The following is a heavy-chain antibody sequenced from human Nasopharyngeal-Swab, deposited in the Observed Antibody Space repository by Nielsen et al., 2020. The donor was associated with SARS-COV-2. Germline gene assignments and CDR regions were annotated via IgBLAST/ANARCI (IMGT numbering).Heavy chain of an antibody. CDR2: ISGSGGST. Sequence: GESLKISCAASGFTFSSYAMSWVRQAPGKGLEWVSAISGSGGSTYYADSVKGRFTISRDNSKNTLYLQMNGLRAEDTAVYYCAKDLPKQQLAQYYYYGMDVWGQGTTVTVSS. CDR3: AKDLPKQQLAQYYYYGMDV. J-gene: IGHJ6*02. CDR1: GFTFSSYA. V-gene: IGHV3-23*01. D-gene: IGHD6-13*01.